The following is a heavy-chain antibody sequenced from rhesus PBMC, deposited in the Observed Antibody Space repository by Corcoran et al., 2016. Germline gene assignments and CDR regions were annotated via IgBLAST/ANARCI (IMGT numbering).Heavy chain of an antibody. CDR1: GFTFSSYW. D-gene: IGHD4-35*01. CDR3: AKAPTVTTSGY. CDR2: INSGGGST. J-gene: IGHJ4*01. Sequence: EVQLVESGGGLAKPGGSLRLSCAASGFTFSSYWMNWVRQTPGKGLEWISAINSGGGSTYYADSVKGRFTISRDNSKNTLSLQMNSLRAEDTAVYYCAKAPTVTTSGYWGQGVLVTVSS. V-gene: IGHV3S42*01.